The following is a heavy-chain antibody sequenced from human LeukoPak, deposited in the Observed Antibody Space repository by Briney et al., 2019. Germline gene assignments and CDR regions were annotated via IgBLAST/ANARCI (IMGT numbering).Heavy chain of an antibody. D-gene: IGHD3-22*01. CDR1: GGSISGYY. J-gene: IGHJ4*02. Sequence: SETLSLTCTVSGGSISGYYWSWIRQPPGKGLEWIGYIHYTVSTNYNPSLKSRVTISVDTSKTQFSLKLSSVTAADTAVYYCSRGCSDSGGYLIDYWGQGTLVTVSS. CDR2: IHYTVST. V-gene: IGHV4-59*01. CDR3: SRGCSDSGGYLIDY.